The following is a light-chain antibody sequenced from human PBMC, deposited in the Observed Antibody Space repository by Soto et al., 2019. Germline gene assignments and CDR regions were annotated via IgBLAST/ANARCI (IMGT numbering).Light chain of an antibody. J-gene: IGKJ1*01. CDR3: QQSYSTPWT. CDR2: GAS. CDR1: QSISKD. Sequence: DIPMTQSPSSLSASVGDRVTITCRASQSISKDLNWYQQKPGEAPMLLIYGASILQSGVPSRFSGALSGTDFTLTITHLQPEDFATYFCQQSYSTPWTFGLGTKVDI. V-gene: IGKV1-39*01.